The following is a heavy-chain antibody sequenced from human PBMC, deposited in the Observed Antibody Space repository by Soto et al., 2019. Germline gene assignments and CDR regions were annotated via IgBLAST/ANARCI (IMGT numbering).Heavy chain of an antibody. CDR2: IYSGGST. J-gene: IGHJ4*02. V-gene: IGHV3-66*01. CDR3: XXXXXXXWPSQSDY. CDR1: GFTVSSTY. Sequence: EVQLVESGGGLVQPGGSLRLSCAASGFTVSSTYMNWVRQAPGKGLEWVSIIYSGGSTDYADSVKGRFTISRDNSKNTXXXXXXXXXXXXXXXXXXXXXXXXXWPSQSDYWGQGTLVTVSS.